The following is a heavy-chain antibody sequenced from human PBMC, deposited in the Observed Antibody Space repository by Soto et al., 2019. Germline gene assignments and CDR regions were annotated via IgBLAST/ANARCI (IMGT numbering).Heavy chain of an antibody. CDR3: AKDTAPGFYDAIGDLEY. J-gene: IGHJ4*02. Sequence: GWSLRLSCVVSGISFDDYAMHWVRKVPGKGLEWVSGINWDSGDIGYADSVKGRFTISRDNAKKSLYLQMNSLKTEDTALYYCAKDTAPGFYDAIGDLEYWGQGTQVAVSS. V-gene: IGHV3-9*01. D-gene: IGHD2-21*01. CDR2: INWDSGDI. CDR1: GISFDDYA.